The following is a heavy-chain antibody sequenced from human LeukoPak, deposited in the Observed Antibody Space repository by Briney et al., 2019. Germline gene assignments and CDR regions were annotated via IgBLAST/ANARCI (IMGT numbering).Heavy chain of an antibody. J-gene: IGHJ3*02. CDR1: GFAFSGYA. Sequence: PGGSLRLSCTVSGFAFSGYAMSWVRQAPGKGPEWVSSIGARGDVTYSADSVKGRFTISRDNSKNTLYLQMNSLRAEDTAVYYCAKKDDEEGFDIWGQGTMVTVSS. D-gene: IGHD2-15*01. V-gene: IGHV3-23*01. CDR3: AKKDDEEGFDI. CDR2: IGARGDVT.